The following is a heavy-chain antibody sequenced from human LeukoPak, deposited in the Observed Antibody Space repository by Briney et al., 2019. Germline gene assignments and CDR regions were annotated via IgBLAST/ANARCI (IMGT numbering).Heavy chain of an antibody. J-gene: IGHJ4*02. V-gene: IGHV3-21*01. CDR1: RFTFTNYS. CDR3: ARGGENSGFDY. D-gene: IGHD6-19*01. Sequence: GGSLRLSCAASRFTFTNYSMNWVRQAPGKGLEWVSSISSLSNYIYYADSVKGRFTISRHNAKNSLYLQMNSLRAEDTALYYCARGGENSGFDYWGQGTLVIVSS. CDR2: ISSLSNYI.